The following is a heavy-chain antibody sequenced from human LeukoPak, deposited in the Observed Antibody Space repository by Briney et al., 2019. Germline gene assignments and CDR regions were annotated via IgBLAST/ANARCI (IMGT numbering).Heavy chain of an antibody. J-gene: IGHJ4*02. CDR3: ARVRSGTYSDQYYFDF. D-gene: IGHD1-26*01. Sequence: SQTLSLTCTVSGGSISSGSYYWSWIRQPAGKGLEWIGRIYTSGSTNYNPSLKSRVTISVDTSKNQFSLKLSSATAADTAVYYCARVRSGTYSDQYYFDFRGQGTLVTVSS. CDR1: GGSISSGSYY. V-gene: IGHV4-61*02. CDR2: IYTSGST.